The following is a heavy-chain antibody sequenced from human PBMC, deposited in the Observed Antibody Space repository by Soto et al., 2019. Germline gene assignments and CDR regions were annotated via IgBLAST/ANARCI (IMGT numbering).Heavy chain of an antibody. CDR2: IYHSGST. Sequence: SETLSLTCAVSGGSISSSNWWSWVRQPPGKGLEWIGEIYHSGSTNYNPSLKSRVTISVDKSKNQFSLKLSSVTAADTAVYYCARGRQDIVLVPAAMGYNWFDFWGQGTLVTVSS. CDR1: GGSISSSNW. J-gene: IGHJ5*01. D-gene: IGHD2-2*01. V-gene: IGHV4-4*02. CDR3: ARGRQDIVLVPAAMGYNWFDF.